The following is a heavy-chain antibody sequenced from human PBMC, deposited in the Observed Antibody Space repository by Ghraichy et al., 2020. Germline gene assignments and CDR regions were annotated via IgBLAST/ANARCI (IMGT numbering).Heavy chain of an antibody. J-gene: IGHJ6*03. CDR3: ARTAGGHYYYYMDV. D-gene: IGHD3-10*01. CDR1: GGSISSGGYY. V-gene: IGHV4-31*03. CDR2: IYYSGST. Sequence: SETLSLTCTVSGGSISSGGYYWNWIRQHPGKGLEWIGYIYYSGSTFYNPSLKSRVTISVDTSKNQFSLNLSSVTAADTAVYYCARTAGGHYYYYMDVWGKGTTVTVSS.